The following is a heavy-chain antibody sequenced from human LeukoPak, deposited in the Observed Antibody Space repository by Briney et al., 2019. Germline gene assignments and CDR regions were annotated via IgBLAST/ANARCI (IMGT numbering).Heavy chain of an antibody. Sequence: GGSLRLSCTTSGFTFGDYAMSWVRQAPGKGLEWVSFIRRKAHGGTTEYAASVKGRFSSSRDDSKSIAYLQMNSLKTEDTAVYSCTRVTYYYDNSGYFHFDSWGQGSLVTVSS. CDR3: TRVTYYYDNSGYFHFDS. V-gene: IGHV3-49*04. D-gene: IGHD3-22*01. CDR2: IRRKAHGGTT. CDR1: GFTFGDYA. J-gene: IGHJ4*02.